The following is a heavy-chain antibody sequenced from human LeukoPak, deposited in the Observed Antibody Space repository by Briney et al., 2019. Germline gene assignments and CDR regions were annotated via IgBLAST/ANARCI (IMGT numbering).Heavy chain of an antibody. V-gene: IGHV3-33*01. CDR1: GFTFSSYG. Sequence: GGSLRLSCAASGFTFSSYGMHWVRQAPGKGLEWVAVIWYDGSNKYYADSVKGRFTISRDNSKNTLYLQMNSLRAEDTAVYYCARDGSLDYYYGMDVWGQGTTVTVSS. CDR2: IWYDGSNK. D-gene: IGHD1-26*01. J-gene: IGHJ6*02. CDR3: ARDGSLDYYYGMDV.